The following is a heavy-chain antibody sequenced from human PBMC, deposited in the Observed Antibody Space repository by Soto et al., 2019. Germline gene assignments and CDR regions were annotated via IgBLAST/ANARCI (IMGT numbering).Heavy chain of an antibody. Sequence: QVQLVQSGAEMKKPGSSVKVSCTASGGSFNNYAITWVRQAPGQGLEWMGGIIPIFGSENYAQKFQGRVTITADESTSTAYLELSSLRSDDTAVYFCARGRGYDNLDPFDIWGQGTMVAVSS. V-gene: IGHV1-69*01. J-gene: IGHJ3*02. CDR2: IIPIFGSE. CDR1: GGSFNNYA. D-gene: IGHD5-12*01. CDR3: ARGRGYDNLDPFDI.